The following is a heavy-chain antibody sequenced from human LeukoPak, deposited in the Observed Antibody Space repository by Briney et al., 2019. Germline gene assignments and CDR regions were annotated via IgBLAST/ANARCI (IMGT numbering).Heavy chain of an antibody. CDR2: IIPILGIA. CDR1: GGTFISYA. J-gene: IGHJ1*01. V-gene: IGHV1-69*04. D-gene: IGHD3-22*01. CDR3: ARHLRITMIGGHATLRHEYFQH. Sequence: ASVKVSCKASGGTFISYAISWVRQAPGQGLEWMGRIIPILGIATYAQKFQGRVTITADNSTSTAYMELSSLRSEDTAVYYCARHLRITMIGGHATLRHEYFQHWGQGTLVTVSS.